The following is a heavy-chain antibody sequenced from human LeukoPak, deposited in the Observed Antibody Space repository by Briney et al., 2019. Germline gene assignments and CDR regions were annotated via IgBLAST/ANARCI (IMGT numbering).Heavy chain of an antibody. J-gene: IGHJ4*02. V-gene: IGHV3-30*02. CDR2: IRYDGSNK. CDR3: AKDVPGYCSSTSCPGAFDY. Sequence: GGSLRLSCAASGFTFSSYGMHWVRQAPGKGLEWVAFIRYDGSNKYYADSAKGRFTISRDNSKNTLYLQMTSLRAEDTAVYYCAKDVPGYCSSTSCPGAFDYWGQGTLVTVSS. CDR1: GFTFSSYG. D-gene: IGHD2-2*01.